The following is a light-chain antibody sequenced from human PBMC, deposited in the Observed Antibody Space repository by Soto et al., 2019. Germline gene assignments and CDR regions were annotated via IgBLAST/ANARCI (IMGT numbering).Light chain of an antibody. Sequence: IVLTQSPGILSLSPGERATLSCRASQSVTSSYLAWYQQKPGQAPRLLIYGASTRATGISDRFSGSGSGTDFTLTISRLEPEDFAVYYCQHCGTSPKTFGQGTKLEIK. J-gene: IGKJ2*01. CDR2: GAS. CDR1: QSVTSSY. V-gene: IGKV3-20*01. CDR3: QHCGTSPKT.